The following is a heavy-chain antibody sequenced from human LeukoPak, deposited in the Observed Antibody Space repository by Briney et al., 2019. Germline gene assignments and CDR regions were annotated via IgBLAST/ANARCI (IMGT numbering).Heavy chain of an antibody. Sequence: SETLSLTCTVSGGSISSHHWSWIRQPPGKGLEWIGYNFYSGSANYNPSLKSRVTISLDTSKNQFSLRLSSVTAADTAVCYCARDSGRGTDYWGQGTLVTVSS. J-gene: IGHJ4*02. V-gene: IGHV4-59*11. D-gene: IGHD1-26*01. CDR3: ARDSGRGTDY. CDR1: GGSISSHH. CDR2: NFYSGSA.